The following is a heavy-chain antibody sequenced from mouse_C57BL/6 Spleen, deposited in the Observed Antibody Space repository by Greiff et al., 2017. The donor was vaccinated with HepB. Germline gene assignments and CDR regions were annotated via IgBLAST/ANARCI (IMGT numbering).Heavy chain of an antibody. J-gene: IGHJ4*01. CDR2: IWRGGST. D-gene: IGHD1-1*01. CDR1: GFSLTSYG. V-gene: IGHV2-5*01. Sequence: QVQLQQSGPGLVQPSQSLSITCTVSGFSLTSYGVHWVRQSPGKGLEWLGVIWRGGSTDFNAAFMSRLSITKDNSTSQVFLKMNSLQADDTAIYYCAKKGYYGSDAMDDWGKGTSVTVSS. CDR3: AKKGYYGSDAMDD.